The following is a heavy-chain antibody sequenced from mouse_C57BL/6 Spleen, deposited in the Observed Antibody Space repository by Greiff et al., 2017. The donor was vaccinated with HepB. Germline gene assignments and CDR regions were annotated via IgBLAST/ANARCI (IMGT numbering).Heavy chain of an antibody. CDR3: ARRDPYWYFDV. J-gene: IGHJ1*03. Sequence: QVQLQQSGAELVRPGSSVKLSCKASGYTFTSYWMHWVKQRPIQGLEWIGNIDPSDSETHYNQKFKDKATLTVDKSSSTAYMQLSSLTSEDSAVYYCARRDPYWYFDVWGTGTTVTVSS. CDR2: IDPSDSET. V-gene: IGHV1-52*01. D-gene: IGHD3-3*01. CDR1: GYTFTSYW.